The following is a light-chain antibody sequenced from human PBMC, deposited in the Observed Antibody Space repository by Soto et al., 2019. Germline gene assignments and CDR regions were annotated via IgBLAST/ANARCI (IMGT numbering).Light chain of an antibody. V-gene: IGKV3-15*01. J-gene: IGKJ5*01. CDR2: GAS. CDR1: QSVSSN. Sequence: EKALTQSPVTLSLSPGERATLSCRASQSVSSNLAWYQQRPGQAPRLLIYGASTRASGVPDRFSGSGSGTEFILTISSLQSEDFAVYYCQQRSNWPITFGQGTRLEIK. CDR3: QQRSNWPIT.